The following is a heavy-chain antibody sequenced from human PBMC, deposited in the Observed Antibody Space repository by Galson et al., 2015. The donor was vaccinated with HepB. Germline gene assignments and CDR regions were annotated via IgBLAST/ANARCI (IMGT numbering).Heavy chain of an antibody. CDR1: GFKFYNYA. CDR2: ISSNGDDT. Sequence: SLRLSCAASGFKFYNYAMHWLRLAPGKRLEYVSAISSNGDDTWYADSVKGRFTISRDNSKNTLYVQMSTLRPEDTAVYYCSSDAFDVWGQGTMVTVSS. V-gene: IGHV3-64*05. CDR3: SSDAFDV. J-gene: IGHJ3*01.